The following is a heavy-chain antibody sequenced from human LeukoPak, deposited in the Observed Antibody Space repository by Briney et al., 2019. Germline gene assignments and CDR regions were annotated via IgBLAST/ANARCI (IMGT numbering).Heavy chain of an antibody. CDR2: IYYSGST. J-gene: IGHJ3*02. CDR3: ARGYYDILTSDAFDI. D-gene: IGHD3-9*01. Sequence: SETLSLTCTVSGGSISSYYWSWIRQPPGRGLEWIGYIYYSGSTNYNPSLKSRVTISVDTSKNQFSLKLSSVTAADTAVYYCARGYYDILTSDAFDIWGQGTMVTVSS. CDR1: GGSISSYY. V-gene: IGHV4-59*01.